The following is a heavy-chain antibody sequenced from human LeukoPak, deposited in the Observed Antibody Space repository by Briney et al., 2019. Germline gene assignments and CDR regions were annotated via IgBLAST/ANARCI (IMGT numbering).Heavy chain of an antibody. V-gene: IGHV3-21*01. CDR2: ISSSSSYI. Sequence: GGSLRLSCAASGFTFSSYAMSWVRQAPGKGLEWVSSISSSSSYIYYADSVKGRFTISRDNAKNSLYLQMNSLRAEDTAVYYCARGVLSVTEVDYWGQGTLVTVSS. CDR3: ARGVLSVTEVDY. J-gene: IGHJ4*02. CDR1: GFTFSSYA. D-gene: IGHD2-8*01.